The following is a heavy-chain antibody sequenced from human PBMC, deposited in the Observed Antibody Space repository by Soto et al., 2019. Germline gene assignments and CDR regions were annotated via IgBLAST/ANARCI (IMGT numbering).Heavy chain of an antibody. CDR2: INPRNGDT. CDR1: GYTFIDHF. D-gene: IGHD3-10*01. Sequence: QGQLVQSGAEVKESGASVKVSCKASGYTFIDHFVHWMRQAPGQGLEWMGWINPRNGDTKYAQKFQGRITMTRDTSISTHNVELRRLRSDDTAVYYCARDRNPYYGPGSLHGFFDYWGQGTLVTVSS. CDR3: ARDRNPYYGPGSLHGFFDY. V-gene: IGHV1-2*02. J-gene: IGHJ4*02.